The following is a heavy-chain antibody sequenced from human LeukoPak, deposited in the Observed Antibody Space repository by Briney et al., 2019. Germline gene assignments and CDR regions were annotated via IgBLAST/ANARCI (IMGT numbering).Heavy chain of an antibody. CDR2: INHSGST. V-gene: IGHV4-34*01. CDR3: ARGKPYYDYVWGSYRYDY. Sequence: PSETLSLTCAVYGGSFSGYYWSWIRQPPGKGLEWIGEINHSGSTNYNPSLKSRVTISVDTSKNQFSLKLSSVTAADTAVYYCARGKPYYDYVWGSYRYDYWGQGTLVTVSS. D-gene: IGHD3-16*02. J-gene: IGHJ4*02. CDR1: GGSFSGYY.